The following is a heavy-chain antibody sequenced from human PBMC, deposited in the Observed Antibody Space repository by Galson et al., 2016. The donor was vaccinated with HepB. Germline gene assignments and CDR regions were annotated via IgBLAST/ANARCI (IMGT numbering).Heavy chain of an antibody. J-gene: IGHJ3*01. CDR1: GFTVSSNY. D-gene: IGHD5-24*01. CDR3: ATDRRDAYNWGSVGFDV. V-gene: IGHV3-66*02. Sequence: SLRLSCAASGFTVSSNYMGWVRQAPGKGLEWISTIYSGGSKYYADSVKDRISISRDHSKNTLYLQMNSLKTEDTAVYYCATDRRDAYNWGSVGFDVWGQGTLVTVS. CDR2: IYSGGSK.